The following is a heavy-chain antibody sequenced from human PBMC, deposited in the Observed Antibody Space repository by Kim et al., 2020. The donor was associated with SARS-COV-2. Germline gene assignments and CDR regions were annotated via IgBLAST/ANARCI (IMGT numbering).Heavy chain of an antibody. J-gene: IGHJ6*02. Sequence: KGRFTLARDNSKNTLYLQMNSLRAEDTAVYYCAKRDSSSWYNYYYYGMDVWGQGTTVTVSS. D-gene: IGHD6-13*01. V-gene: IGHV3-30*02. CDR3: AKRDSSSWYNYYYYGMDV.